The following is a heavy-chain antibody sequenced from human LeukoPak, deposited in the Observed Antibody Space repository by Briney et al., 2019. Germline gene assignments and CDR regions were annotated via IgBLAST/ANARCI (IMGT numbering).Heavy chain of an antibody. V-gene: IGHV4-4*07. CDR3: ASGTAAAGRSLYYYYGMDV. CDR2: IYTSGST. D-gene: IGHD6-13*01. J-gene: IGHJ6*02. CDR1: GVSISSYY. Sequence: SETLSLTCTVSGVSISSYYWSWLRQPAGKGLEWIGRIYTSGSTNYNPSLKSRVTMSVDTSKNQFSLKLSSVTAADTAVYYCASGTAAAGRSLYYYYGMDVWGQGTTVTVSS.